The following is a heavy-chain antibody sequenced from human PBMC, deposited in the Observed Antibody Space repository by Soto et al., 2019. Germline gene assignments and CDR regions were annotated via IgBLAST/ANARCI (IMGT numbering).Heavy chain of an antibody. D-gene: IGHD5-18*01. CDR2: ISYDGSNK. J-gene: IGHJ4*02. CDR1: GFTFSSYA. V-gene: IGHV3-30-3*01. CDR3: ARDPDTAMVFDY. Sequence: AGSLRLSCAASGFTFSSYAMHWVRQAPGKGLEWVAVISYDGSNKYYADSVKGRFTISRDNSKNTLYLQMNSLRAEDTAVYYCARDPDTAMVFDYWGQGTLVTVSS.